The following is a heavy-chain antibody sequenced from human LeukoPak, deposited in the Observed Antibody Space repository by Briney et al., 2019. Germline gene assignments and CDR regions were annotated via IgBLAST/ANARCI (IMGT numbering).Heavy chain of an antibody. J-gene: IGHJ5*02. CDR1: GYTFTSYD. CDR3: ARGYVGATEYWFDP. CDR2: MNPNSGNT. D-gene: IGHD1-26*01. V-gene: IGHV1-8*01. Sequence: ASVKVSCKASGYTFTSYDINWVRQATGQGLEWMGWMNPNSGNTGYAQKFQGRATMTRNTSISTAYMELSSLRYEDTAVYYCARGYVGATEYWFDPWGQGTLVTVSS.